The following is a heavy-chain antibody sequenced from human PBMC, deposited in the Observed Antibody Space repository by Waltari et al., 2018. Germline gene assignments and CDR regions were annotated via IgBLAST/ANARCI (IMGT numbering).Heavy chain of an antibody. CDR3: ASGNSHAFDL. CDR2: INSDGSGT. D-gene: IGHD1-7*01. V-gene: IGHV3-74*01. J-gene: IGHJ3*01. CDR1: GFHFSSYR. Sequence: EVQLVESGGGLVQPGGSLRVSCTAYGFHFSSYRRHWVRQVPGKGLLWVSRINSDGSGTSYADSAKGRFTISRDNAKNTLFLQMNSLRGEDTAVYYCASGNSHAFDLWGQGTMVTVSS.